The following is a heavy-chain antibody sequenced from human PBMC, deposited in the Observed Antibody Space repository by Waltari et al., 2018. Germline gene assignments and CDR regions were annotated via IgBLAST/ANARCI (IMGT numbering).Heavy chain of an antibody. CDR1: GFHSHYYW. J-gene: IGHJ6*02. Sequence: EVQLVESGGGLVQPGGSLRLSWSASGFHSHYYWMPWVRQAPGKGLVWVARVNSDGSSTSYADSVKGRFTVSRDSARNTLLLQMNSLRVEDTAVYFCAREHGAVAGSYYYYGMDVWGQGTTVIVSS. V-gene: IGHV3-74*03. CDR3: AREHGAVAGSYYYYGMDV. D-gene: IGHD6-19*01. CDR2: VNSDGSST.